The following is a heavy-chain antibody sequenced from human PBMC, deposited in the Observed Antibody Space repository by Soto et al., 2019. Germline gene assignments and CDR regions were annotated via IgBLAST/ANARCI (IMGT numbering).Heavy chain of an antibody. V-gene: IGHV4-59*01. Sequence: PAETLSLTCTVSGGSISSYYWSWIRQPPGKGLAWIGYIYYSGSTNYNPSLKSRVTISVDTSKNQFSLKLSSVTAADTAVYYCTRESDYGDYGEYYFDYWGQGTLVTVSS. J-gene: IGHJ4*02. CDR1: GGSISSYY. CDR3: TRESDYGDYGEYYFDY. CDR2: IYYSGST. D-gene: IGHD4-17*01.